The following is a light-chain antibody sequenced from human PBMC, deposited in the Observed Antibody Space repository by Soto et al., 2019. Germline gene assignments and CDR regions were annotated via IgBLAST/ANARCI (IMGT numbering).Light chain of an antibody. CDR3: QQSYSSPHT. Sequence: DIHMTQSPSSLSASVGDRVTITCRTSQSIANSLNWYQQTPGKAPNLLIYAAFTLESGVPSRCSCSGSATDNTVSTGSLQTAEFETYYGQQSYSSPHTFGPVPKVDI. J-gene: IGKJ1*01. CDR1: QSIANS. V-gene: IGKV1-39*01. CDR2: AAF.